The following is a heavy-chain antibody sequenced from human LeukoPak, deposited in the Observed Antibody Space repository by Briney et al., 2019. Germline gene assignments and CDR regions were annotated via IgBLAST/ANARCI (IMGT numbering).Heavy chain of an antibody. CDR1: GYSFTDYY. Sequence: ASVKVSCKASGYSFTDYYMHWVRQAPGQGLEWMGWINPNSGGTNYAQKFQGRVTMTRDTSISTAYMELSRLRSDDTAVYYCATNLMVRGLDYYYMDVWGRGTTVTISS. V-gene: IGHV1-2*02. CDR2: INPNSGGT. D-gene: IGHD3-10*01. CDR3: ATNLMVRGLDYYYMDV. J-gene: IGHJ6*03.